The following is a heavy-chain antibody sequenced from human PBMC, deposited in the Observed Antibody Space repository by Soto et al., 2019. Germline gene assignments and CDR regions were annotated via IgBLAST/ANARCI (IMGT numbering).Heavy chain of an antibody. V-gene: IGHV4-39*02. Sequence: SETLSLTCTVTGDSISSRSYYWGWIRQPPEKGLEWIGSIYYSGSTYNNPSLRSRVSMSIDTSKDQFPLKLKSVTAADTALYFCARDIKAYYFDGIRYYYPGFDPWGQGTLVTVSS. J-gene: IGHJ5*02. CDR1: GDSISSRSYY. CDR3: ARDIKAYYFDGIRYYYPGFDP. D-gene: IGHD3-22*01. CDR2: IYYSGST.